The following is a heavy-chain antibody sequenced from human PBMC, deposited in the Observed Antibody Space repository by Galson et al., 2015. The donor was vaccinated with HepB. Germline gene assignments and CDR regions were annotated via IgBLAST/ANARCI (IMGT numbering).Heavy chain of an antibody. Sequence: ETLSLTCTVSGGSISSYYWSWIRQPPGKGLEWIGYIYYSGSTNYNPSLKSRVTISVDTSKNQFSLKLSSVTAADTAVYYCAKTSAGHYFDYWGQGTLVTVSS. CDR2: IYYSGST. V-gene: IGHV4-59*01. CDR1: GGSISSYY. D-gene: IGHD6-13*01. CDR3: AKTSAGHYFDY. J-gene: IGHJ4*02.